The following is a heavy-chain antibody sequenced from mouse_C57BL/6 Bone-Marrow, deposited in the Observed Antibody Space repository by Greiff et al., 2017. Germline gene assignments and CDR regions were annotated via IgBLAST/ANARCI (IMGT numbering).Heavy chain of an antibody. Sequence: QVQLQQSGAELMKPGASVKLSCKATGYTFTGYWIEWVKQRPGHGLEWIGEILPGSGSTNYNEKFQGKATFTAETSSNTAYMQLSSLTTEDSAIYYCSRLTAQATFLFDYWGQGTTLTVSS. CDR3: SRLTAQATFLFDY. J-gene: IGHJ2*01. CDR2: ILPGSGST. V-gene: IGHV1-9*01. CDR1: GYTFTGYW. D-gene: IGHD3-2*02.